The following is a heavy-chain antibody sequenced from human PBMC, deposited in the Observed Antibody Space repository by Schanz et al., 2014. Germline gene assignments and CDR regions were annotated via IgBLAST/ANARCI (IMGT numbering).Heavy chain of an antibody. Sequence: EVQLVESGGDLVQPGGSLRLSCAALGFGFSDYAMTWVRQVPGKGLEWVSVIGGSGSLTYYSESVRGRFIISRDNSKNTVSLQMRRLRAEDTAIYYCAKLLGIGSASYGMDVWGQGTTVTVSS. CDR1: GFGFSDYA. V-gene: IGHV3-23*04. CDR2: IGGSGSLT. CDR3: AKLLGIGSASYGMDV. D-gene: IGHD1-26*01. J-gene: IGHJ6*02.